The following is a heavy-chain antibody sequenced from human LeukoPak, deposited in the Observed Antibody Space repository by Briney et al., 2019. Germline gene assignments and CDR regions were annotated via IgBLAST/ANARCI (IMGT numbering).Heavy chain of an antibody. V-gene: IGHV5-51*01. D-gene: IGHD3-10*01. CDR2: IYPNDSDT. CDR3: ARLATLMVRGVIEAYYYMDV. Sequence: GESLKISCQGSGYSFTTYWIGWVRQIPGKGLEWMGIIYPNDSDTRYSPSFQGQVIISADKSISTAYVQWSSLKASDTAMYYCARLATLMVRGVIEAYYYMDVWGKGTTVTISS. J-gene: IGHJ6*03. CDR1: GYSFTTYW.